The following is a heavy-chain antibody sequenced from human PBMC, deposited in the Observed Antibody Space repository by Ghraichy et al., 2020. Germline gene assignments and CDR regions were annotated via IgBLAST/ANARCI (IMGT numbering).Heavy chain of an antibody. J-gene: IGHJ4*02. D-gene: IGHD4-17*01. CDR1: GGSFSGYY. V-gene: IGHV4-34*01. Sequence: SETLSLTCAVYGGSFSGYYWSWVRQPLGKGLEWIGEINHSGSTNYNPSLKSRVTISVDTSKNQFSLKLSSVTAADTAVYYCASPGPSTVTTGILFDYWGQGTLVTVSS. CDR2: INHSGST. CDR3: ASPGPSTVTTGILFDY.